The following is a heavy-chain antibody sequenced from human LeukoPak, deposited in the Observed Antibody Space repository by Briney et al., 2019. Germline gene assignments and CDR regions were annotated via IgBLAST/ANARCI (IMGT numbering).Heavy chain of an antibody. CDR3: ANDAAQQQLSNLFYGMDV. CDR2: TSYDGSKK. J-gene: IGHJ6*02. V-gene: IGHV3-30-3*02. D-gene: IGHD6-13*01. Sequence: GGSLRLSCAASGFTFSNYAMHWVRQAPGKGLEWVAFTSYDGSKKYYADSVKGRFTISRDNSKNTLYLQMNSLRTEDTAVYFCANDAAQQQLSNLFYGMDVWGQGATVTVSS. CDR1: GFTFSNYA.